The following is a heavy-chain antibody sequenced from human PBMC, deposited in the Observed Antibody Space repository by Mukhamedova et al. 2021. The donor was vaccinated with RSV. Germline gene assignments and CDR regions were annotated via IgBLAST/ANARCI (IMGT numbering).Heavy chain of an antibody. CDR2: ISYDGSNK. CDR3: ASLSMNTIPFDI. CDR1: SSYA. J-gene: IGHJ3*02. Sequence: SSYAMHWVRQAPGKVLAWVAVISYDGSNKYYADSVKGRFTISRANSKNTLYLQMNSLRAEDTAVYYCASLSMNTIPFDIWGQGT. V-gene: IGHV3-30*04. D-gene: IGHD3-9*01.